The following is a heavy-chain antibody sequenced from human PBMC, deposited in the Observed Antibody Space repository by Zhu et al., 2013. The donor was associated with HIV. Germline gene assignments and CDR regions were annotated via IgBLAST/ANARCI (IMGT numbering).Heavy chain of an antibody. CDR1: RYTFASYG. V-gene: IGHV1-3*01. D-gene: IGHD1-26*01. Sequence: QVQLVQSGAEVKKPGASVKVSCKASRYTFASYGMHWVRQAPGQRLERMGWINAGNGNTKYSQKFQDRLTIIRDTSASTAYMELSSLRSEDTAVYYCARPSGSSDLGGYYYYGMDVWGQGTTVTVSS. CDR3: ARPSGSSDLGGYYYYGMDV. J-gene: IGHJ6*02. CDR2: INAGNGNT.